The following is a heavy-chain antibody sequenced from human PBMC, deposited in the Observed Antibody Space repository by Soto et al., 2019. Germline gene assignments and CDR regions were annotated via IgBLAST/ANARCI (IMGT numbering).Heavy chain of an antibody. Sequence: QVQLVQSGAEVKKPRSSEKVSCKASGGTFSSYAISWVRQAPGQGLEWMGGIIPIFGTANYAQKFQGRVTITADESTSTAYMERSSLRSEDTAVYYCARVGRGYSYGNGDYWGQGTLVTVSS. CDR1: GGTFSSYA. J-gene: IGHJ4*02. V-gene: IGHV1-69*01. D-gene: IGHD5-18*01. CDR3: ARVGRGYSYGNGDY. CDR2: IIPIFGTA.